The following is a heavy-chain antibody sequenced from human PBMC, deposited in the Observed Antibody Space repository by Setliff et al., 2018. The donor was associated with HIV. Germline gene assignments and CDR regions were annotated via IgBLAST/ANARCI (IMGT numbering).Heavy chain of an antibody. J-gene: IGHJ4*02. CDR1: GFIFSDYG. D-gene: IGHD3-22*01. V-gene: IGHV3-33*01. CDR3: ARDLSYDYDRSSDTFDY. CDR2: IYNDGVNR. Sequence: GGSLRLSCAAAGFIFSDYGIHWVRQAPGKGLEWVAVIYNDGVNRYFGDFVEGRFTISRDNSRNAVNLQMNSLRAEDTAVYYCARDLSYDYDRSSDTFDYWGQGTLVTVSS.